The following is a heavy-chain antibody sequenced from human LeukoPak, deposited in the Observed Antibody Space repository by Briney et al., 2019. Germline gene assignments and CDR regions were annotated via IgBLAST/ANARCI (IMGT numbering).Heavy chain of an antibody. V-gene: IGHV3-9*03. D-gene: IGHD5-18*01. CDR3: AKEEGYSYGLNSFDP. Sequence: GGSLRPSCAASGFTFADYAMHWVRQAPGKGLEWVSGISWNSGSIGYADSVKGRSTISRDNAKNSLYLQMNSLRAEDMALYYCAKEEGYSYGLNSFDPWGQGTLVTVSS. J-gene: IGHJ5*02. CDR2: ISWNSGSI. CDR1: GFTFADYA.